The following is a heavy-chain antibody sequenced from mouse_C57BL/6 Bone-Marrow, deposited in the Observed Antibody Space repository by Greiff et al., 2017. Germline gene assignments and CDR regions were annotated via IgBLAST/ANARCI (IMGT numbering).Heavy chain of an antibody. CDR2: INYDGSST. Sequence: DVQLLEPEAGLVQPGSSMKLSCTASGFTFTGYYMSWVRQVPEQGLEWVANINYDGSSTNYLDSLKSRFSLSGDNAKNILYLQMSSRKSEDTAAYYCARGKVGECWYFDVWGTGTTVTVSA. D-gene: IGHD2-13*01. CDR3: ARGKVGECWYFDV. V-gene: IGHV5-16*01. J-gene: IGHJ1*03. CDR1: GFTFTGYY.